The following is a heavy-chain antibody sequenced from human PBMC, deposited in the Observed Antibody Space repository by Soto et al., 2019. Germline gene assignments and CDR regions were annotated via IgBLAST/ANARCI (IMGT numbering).Heavy chain of an antibody. CDR2: ISSSSSYI. V-gene: IGHV3-21*01. D-gene: IGHD3-3*02. Sequence: GGSLRLSCAASGFTFSSYSMNWVRQAPGKGLEWVSSISSSSSYIYYADSVKGRFTISRDNAKNSLYLQMNSLRAEDTAVYYCARGEEGFIFMPGIYYFDYWGQGTLVTVSS. J-gene: IGHJ4*02. CDR1: GFTFSSYS. CDR3: ARGEEGFIFMPGIYYFDY.